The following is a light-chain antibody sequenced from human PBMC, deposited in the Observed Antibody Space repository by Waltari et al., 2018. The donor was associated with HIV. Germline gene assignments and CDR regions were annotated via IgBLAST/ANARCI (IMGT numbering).Light chain of an antibody. Sequence: QSALTQVASVSGSPGQSITISCTGTSRYVGAYNLVSWYQPPPSTAPPLFICDVTKRHSEISARFAGSRAGNTASLTISGLQAEDEGDYYCCSYTGSGILFGGGTKLTVL. CDR1: SRYVGAYNL. V-gene: IGLV2-23*02. J-gene: IGLJ2*01. CDR3: CSYTGSGIL. CDR2: DVT.